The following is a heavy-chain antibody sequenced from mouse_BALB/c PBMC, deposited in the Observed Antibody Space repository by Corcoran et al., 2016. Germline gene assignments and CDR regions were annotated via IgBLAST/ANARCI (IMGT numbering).Heavy chain of an antibody. CDR2: INTYTGEP. V-gene: IGHV9-3-1*01. CDR1: GYTFTKYG. CDR3: AREPYAMDY. Sequence: QIQLVQSGPEMKKPGETVKISCKASGYTFTKYGMNWVKQAPGKGLKWMGWINTYTGEPTYTDDFKGRFAFSLETSASTAYLQINNLTNEDTATYFCAREPYAMDYWGQGPSVTVSS. J-gene: IGHJ4*01. D-gene: IGHD6-1*01.